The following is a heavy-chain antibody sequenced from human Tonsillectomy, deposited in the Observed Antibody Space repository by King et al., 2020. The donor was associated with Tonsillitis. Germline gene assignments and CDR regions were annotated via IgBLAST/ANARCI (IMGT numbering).Heavy chain of an antibody. Sequence: VQLVESGGGLVQPGGSLRLSCVASGFTFSSCWMSWVRQAPGKGLEWVANIKQDGSEKYYVDSVKGRFTISRDNAKNSLYLQMNSLRAEDTAVYYCARDPRLLSGYYYYVMDVWGQGTTVTVSS. J-gene: IGHJ6*02. CDR2: IKQDGSEK. V-gene: IGHV3-7*03. CDR1: GFTFSSCW. D-gene: IGHD2/OR15-2a*01. CDR3: ARDPRLLSGYYYYVMDV.